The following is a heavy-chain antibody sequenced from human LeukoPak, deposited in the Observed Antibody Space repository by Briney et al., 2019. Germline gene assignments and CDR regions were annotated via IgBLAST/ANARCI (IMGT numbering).Heavy chain of an antibody. V-gene: IGHV4-59*01. D-gene: IGHD1-26*01. Sequence: SETLSLTCTLPGVSIRNYCWNWIRQPPGKGLEWIGYICDSGNIDYKPSLKSLVTISVDTSKNQFSLKLTSATAADTAVYYCARWHSHGRYFDYWGQGALVTVSS. CDR2: ICDSGNI. J-gene: IGHJ4*02. CDR3: ARWHSHGRYFDY. CDR1: GVSIRNYC.